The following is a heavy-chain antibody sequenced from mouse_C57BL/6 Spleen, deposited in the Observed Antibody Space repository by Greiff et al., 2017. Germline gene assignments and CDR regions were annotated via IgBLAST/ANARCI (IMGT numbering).Heavy chain of an antibody. V-gene: IGHV5-12*01. CDR2: ISNGGGST. CDR1: GFTFSDYY. D-gene: IGHD5-1-1*01. Sequence: EVKVVESGGGLVQPGGSLKLSCAASGFTFSDYYMYWVRQTPEKRLEWVAYISNGGGSTYYPDTVKGRFTISRDKAKNTLYLQMSRLKTEDTAMYYCARQYHSGWYFDVWGTGTTVTVSS. J-gene: IGHJ1*03. CDR3: ARQYHSGWYFDV.